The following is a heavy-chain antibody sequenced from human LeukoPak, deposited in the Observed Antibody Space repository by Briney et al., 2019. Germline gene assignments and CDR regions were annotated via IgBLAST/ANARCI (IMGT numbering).Heavy chain of an antibody. J-gene: IGHJ4*02. Sequence: GGSLRLSCAASGFTFSDYYMSWIRQAPGKGLEWVSYISSSGNTIYYADSLKGRFTISRDNAKNSLFLQMNSLRAEDTAVYYCAREGMTMVTHFDYWGQGTLVTVSS. CDR3: AREGMTMVTHFDY. D-gene: IGHD4/OR15-4a*01. CDR2: ISSSGNTI. V-gene: IGHV3-11*01. CDR1: GFTFSDYY.